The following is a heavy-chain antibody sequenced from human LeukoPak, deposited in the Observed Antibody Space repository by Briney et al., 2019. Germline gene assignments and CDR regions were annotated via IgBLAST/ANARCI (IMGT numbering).Heavy chain of an antibody. J-gene: IGHJ4*02. CDR3: AQKLSYTNDY. V-gene: IGHV3-23*01. Sequence: PGGSLRLSCAASGFTFSTYAMSWVRQAPGKGLEWVSGISSSGGSTYYADSMKGRFTISRDDSKNTLYLQMSSLRAEDTALYYCAQKLSYTNDYWGQGTLVTVSS. D-gene: IGHD2-2*02. CDR2: ISSSGGST. CDR1: GFTFSTYA.